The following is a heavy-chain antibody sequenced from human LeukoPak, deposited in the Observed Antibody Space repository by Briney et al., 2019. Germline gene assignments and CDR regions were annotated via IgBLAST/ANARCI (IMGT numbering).Heavy chain of an antibody. CDR2: INPNSGGT. J-gene: IGHJ4*02. D-gene: IGHD1-26*01. CDR3: ARDPPGWELPTDY. Sequence: ASVKVSCKASGYTLTGYCMHWVRQAPGQGLEWMGWINPNSGGTNYAQKFQGRVTMTRATSISTAYMELSRLRSDDTAVYYCARDPPGWELPTDYWGQGTLVTVSS. V-gene: IGHV1-2*02. CDR1: GYTLTGYC.